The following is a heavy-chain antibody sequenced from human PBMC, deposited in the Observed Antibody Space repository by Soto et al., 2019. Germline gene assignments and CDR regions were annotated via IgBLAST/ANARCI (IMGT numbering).Heavy chain of an antibody. J-gene: IGHJ4*02. V-gene: IGHV1-69*10. CDR2: IIPILGTP. CDR3: ARERSRYDRSGYYRPDY. Sequence: SVKVSGKTSGDTFSSYAISWVRQAPGQGLEWMGGIIPILGTPSYAQKFQGRVTITADKSTSTAYMELSSLRSEDTAVYYCARERSRYDRSGYYRPDYWGQGTLVTVSS. D-gene: IGHD3-22*01. CDR1: GDTFSSYA.